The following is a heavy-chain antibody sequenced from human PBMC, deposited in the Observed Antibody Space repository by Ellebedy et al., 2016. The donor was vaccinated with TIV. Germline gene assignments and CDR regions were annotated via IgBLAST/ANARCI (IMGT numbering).Heavy chain of an antibody. CDR3: AKGRGGGSDSSAPRYYFDY. V-gene: IGHV3-23*01. J-gene: IGHJ4*02. D-gene: IGHD3-22*01. CDR2: ISNTGGRT. CDR1: GFTFSSYA. Sequence: GESLKISCVASGFTFSSYAMSWVRQAPGKGLEWVSTISNTGGRTYYADSVEGRFTISRDNSKKTLYLQMNSLRAEDTAVYYCAKGRGGGSDSSAPRYYFDYWGLGTLVTVSS.